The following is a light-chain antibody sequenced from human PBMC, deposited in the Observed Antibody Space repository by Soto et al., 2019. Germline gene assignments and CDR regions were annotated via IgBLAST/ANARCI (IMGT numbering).Light chain of an antibody. Sequence: DIQMTQSLSPLSASVGDRVTITCRASQTISTYLNWYQQKPGKAPKLLIYGASSLQSGVPSRFSGSGSGTDFTLTISSLQPEDFGTYYCQQSFSTPRTFGQGTKV. CDR1: QTISTY. CDR2: GAS. CDR3: QQSFSTPRT. J-gene: IGKJ1*01. V-gene: IGKV1-39*01.